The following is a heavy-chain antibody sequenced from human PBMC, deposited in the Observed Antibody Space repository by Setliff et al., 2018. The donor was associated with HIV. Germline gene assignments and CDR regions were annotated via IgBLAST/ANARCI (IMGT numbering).Heavy chain of an antibody. Sequence: SVKVSCKASGYTFTSTAVQWVRQARGQRLEWIGWIVVGSGNTNYAQKFQGRFTITTDESTSTAYMELSSLRSEDTAVYYCARAHALPGNYYYGMDVWGQGTTVTVSS. CDR2: IVVGSGNT. V-gene: IGHV1-58*01. J-gene: IGHJ6*02. CDR1: GYTFTSTA. CDR3: ARAHALPGNYYYGMDV.